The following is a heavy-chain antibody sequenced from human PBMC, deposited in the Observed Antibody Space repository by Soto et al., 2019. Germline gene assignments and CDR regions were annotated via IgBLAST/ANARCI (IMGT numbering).Heavy chain of an antibody. D-gene: IGHD2-15*01. Sequence: QVQLQESGPGLVKPSQTLSLTCTVSGGSISSGGYYWSWIRQHPGKGLECIGYIYYSGSTYYNPSLKSRVTISVDTSKNQFSLKLSSVTAADTAVYYCARDTRGSGYYYYYGMDVWGQGTTVTVSS. J-gene: IGHJ6*02. CDR2: IYYSGST. CDR1: GGSISSGGYY. CDR3: ARDTRGSGYYYYYGMDV. V-gene: IGHV4-31*03.